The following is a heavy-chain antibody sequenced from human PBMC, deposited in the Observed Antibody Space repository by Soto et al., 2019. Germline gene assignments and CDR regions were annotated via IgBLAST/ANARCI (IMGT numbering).Heavy chain of an antibody. V-gene: IGHV3-15*07. CDR2: IKSKTDGGTT. Sequence: EVQLVESGGGLVKPGGSLRLSCAASGFTFSNAWMNWVRQAPGKGLEWVGRIKSKTDGGTTDYAAPVKDRFTISRADSKNTLYLQMNSLKTEDTAVYYCTTGVNIYYYYGMDVWGQGTTVTVSS. D-gene: IGHD4-4*01. CDR1: GFTFSNAW. CDR3: TTGVNIYYYYGMDV. J-gene: IGHJ6*02.